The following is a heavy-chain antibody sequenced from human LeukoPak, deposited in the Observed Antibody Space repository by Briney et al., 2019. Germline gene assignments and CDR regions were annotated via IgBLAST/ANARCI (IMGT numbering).Heavy chain of an antibody. CDR1: GGSISSYY. J-gene: IGHJ5*02. V-gene: IGHV4-4*07. D-gene: IGHD3-22*01. Sequence: SETLSLTCTVSGGSISSYYWSWIRQPAGKGLEWIGRIYTSGSTNYNPSLKSRVTMSVDTSKNQFSLKLSSVTAADTAVYYCARDLRWMGYYYDSSGYYGGVWFDPWGQETLVTVSS. CDR2: IYTSGST. CDR3: ARDLRWMGYYYDSSGYYGGVWFDP.